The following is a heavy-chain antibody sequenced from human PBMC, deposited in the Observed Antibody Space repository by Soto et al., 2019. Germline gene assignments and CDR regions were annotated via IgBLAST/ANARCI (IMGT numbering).Heavy chain of an antibody. CDR3: ASASCISTSCYAWELGFDY. CDR2: MYYSGRT. Sequence: QVQLQESGPGLVKPSETLSLTCTVSGGSISSYYWSWIRQPPGKGLEWIGYMYYSGRTNYNPSLKSRVTISVDTYKNQFSLKPSSVTAADTAVYYCASASCISTSCYAWELGFDYWGQGTLVTVSS. J-gene: IGHJ4*02. D-gene: IGHD2-2*01. V-gene: IGHV4-59*01. CDR1: GGSISSYY.